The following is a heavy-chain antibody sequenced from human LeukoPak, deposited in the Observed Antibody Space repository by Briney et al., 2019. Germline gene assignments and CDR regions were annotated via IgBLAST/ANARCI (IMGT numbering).Heavy chain of an antibody. D-gene: IGHD5-18*01. CDR1: GFSFSDYY. Sequence: GGSLRLSCEASGFSFSDYYMSWIRQAPGKGPEWLAYVSGSGRAMFYADSVKGRFTISRDNARSSLFLEINSLRAEDTAVYYCARSLDVPWIQLWLRAWEARYYYYYMDVWGKGTTVTVSS. CDR3: ARSLDVPWIQLWLRAWEARYYYYYMDV. CDR2: VSGSGRAM. J-gene: IGHJ6*03. V-gene: IGHV3-11*01.